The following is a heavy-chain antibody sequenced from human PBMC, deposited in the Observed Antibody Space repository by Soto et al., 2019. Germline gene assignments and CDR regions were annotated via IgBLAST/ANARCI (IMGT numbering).Heavy chain of an antibody. CDR1: GFTFSSYS. D-gene: IGHD3-16*02. CDR2: ISSSSSYI. Sequence: EVQLVESGGGLVKPGGSLRLSCAASGFTFSSYSMNWVRQAPGKGLEWVSSISSSSSYIYYADSVKGRFTISRDNAKNSLCLQMSGLRAEDTAVYYCAGDGGGYIWGSYRADAFDIWGQGTMVTVSS. V-gene: IGHV3-21*01. J-gene: IGHJ3*02. CDR3: AGDGGGYIWGSYRADAFDI.